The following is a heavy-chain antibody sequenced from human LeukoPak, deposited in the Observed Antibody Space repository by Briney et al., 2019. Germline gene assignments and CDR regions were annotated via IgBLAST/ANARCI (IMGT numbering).Heavy chain of an antibody. CDR1: GYTFTSYY. V-gene: IGHV1-46*01. CDR3: ARDLLYSSSSKGWFDP. CDR2: INTSGAST. J-gene: IGHJ5*02. Sequence: ASVKVSCKASGYTFTSYYMHWVRQAPGQGLEWVGIINTSGASTSYAQKFQGRVTMTRDTSTSTVYMELSSLRADDTAVYYCARDLLYSSSSKGWFDPWGQGTLVTVSS. D-gene: IGHD6-6*01.